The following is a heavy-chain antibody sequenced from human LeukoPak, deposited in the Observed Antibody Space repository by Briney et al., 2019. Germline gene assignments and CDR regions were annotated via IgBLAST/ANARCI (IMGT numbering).Heavy chain of an antibody. V-gene: IGHV3-66*02. Sequence: PGGSLRLSCAASAFTVSSNYMTWVRQAPGKGLEWVSVIYSGGSTYYADSVKGRFTISRDNSKNTLFLQMNSLRTEDTAVYFCAREGSRSYYMDFDYWGRGTLVTVSS. CDR2: IYSGGST. D-gene: IGHD1-26*01. J-gene: IGHJ4*02. CDR1: AFTVSSNY. CDR3: AREGSRSYYMDFDY.